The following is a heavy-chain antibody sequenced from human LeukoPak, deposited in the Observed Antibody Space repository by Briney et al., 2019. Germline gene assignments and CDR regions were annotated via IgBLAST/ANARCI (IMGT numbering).Heavy chain of an antibody. CDR2: IFYSGST. D-gene: IGHD4-17*01. Sequence: SQTLSLTCTVSGGSISSGTYCWSWIRQHPGKGLEWIGYIFYSGSTYYNPSLKSRVTISVDTSKNQFSLKLSSVTAADTAVYYCAKTTVPETYWYFDLWGRGTQVTVSS. J-gene: IGHJ2*01. CDR1: GGSISSGTYC. V-gene: IGHV4-31*03. CDR3: AKTTVPETYWYFDL.